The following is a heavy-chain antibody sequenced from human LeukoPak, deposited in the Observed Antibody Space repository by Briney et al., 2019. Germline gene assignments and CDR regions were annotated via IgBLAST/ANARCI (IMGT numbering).Heavy chain of an antibody. CDR3: ARGALRYFDWLFSP. J-gene: IGHJ5*02. CDR1: GGSFSGYY. Sequence: SETLSLTCAVYGGSFSGYYWSWIRQPPGKGLEWIGGINHSGSTNYNPSLKSRVTISVDTSKNQFSLKLSSVTAADTAVYYCARGALRYFDWLFSPWGQGTLVTVSS. D-gene: IGHD3-9*01. V-gene: IGHV4-34*01. CDR2: INHSGST.